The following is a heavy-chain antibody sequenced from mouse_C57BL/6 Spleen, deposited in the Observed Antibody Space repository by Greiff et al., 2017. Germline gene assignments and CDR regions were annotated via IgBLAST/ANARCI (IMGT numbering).Heavy chain of an antibody. CDR3: ARPSYYGSSYGGYFDV. CDR2: IYPGDGDT. V-gene: IGHV1-80*01. D-gene: IGHD1-1*01. J-gene: IGHJ1*03. Sequence: QVQLKQSGAELVKPGASVKISCKASGYAFSSYWMNWVKQRPGKGLEWIGQIYPGDGDTNYNGKFKGKATLTADTSSSTAYMQLSSLTSEDSAVYFCARPSYYGSSYGGYFDVWGTGTTVTVSS. CDR1: GYAFSSYW.